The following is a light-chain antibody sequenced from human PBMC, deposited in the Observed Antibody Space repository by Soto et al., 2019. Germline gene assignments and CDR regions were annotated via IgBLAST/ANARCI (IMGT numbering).Light chain of an antibody. V-gene: IGKV3-11*01. CDR1: QSVGSF. CDR2: DAS. J-gene: IGKJ4*01. CDR3: QQRSSWPLT. Sequence: EIVLTQSPATLSLSPGERATLSCRASQSVGSFLAWYQQKPGQAPRLLIYDASNRATGIPARFSGSGSGTDFTLTVSILEPEDFAVYYCQQRSSWPLTFGGGTKVEIK.